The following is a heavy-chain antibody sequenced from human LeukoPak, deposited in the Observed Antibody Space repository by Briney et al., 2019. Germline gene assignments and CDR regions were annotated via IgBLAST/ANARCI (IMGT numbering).Heavy chain of an antibody. CDR2: VIPMLGVA. CDR1: GGTFSSYE. CDR3: ASGRATGYFDY. V-gene: IGHV1-69*04. Sequence: ASVKVSCKASGGTFSSYEISWVRQAPGQGLEWMGRVIPMLGVASYAQRFQDRVTITADRSTSTAYMELNSLRSGDTAVYYCASGRATGYFDYWGQGTLVTVSS. J-gene: IGHJ4*02. D-gene: IGHD1-26*01.